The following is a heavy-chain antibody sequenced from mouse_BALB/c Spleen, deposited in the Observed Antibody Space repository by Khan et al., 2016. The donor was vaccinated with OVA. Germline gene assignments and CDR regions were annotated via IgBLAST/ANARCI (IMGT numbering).Heavy chain of an antibody. D-gene: IGHD3-1*01. V-gene: IGHV1-4*01. CDR1: GYTFTSYT. CDR2: INPSSGYT. CDR3: ARKSTRASY. J-gene: IGHJ2*01. Sequence: VELVESGAELVKPGASVKMSCKASGYTFTSYTMHRVKQRPGQGLEWIGYINPSSGYTKYNQKFKDKATLTADKSSSTAYMQLSSLTSEDSAVYYCARKSTRASYWGQGTTLTVSS.